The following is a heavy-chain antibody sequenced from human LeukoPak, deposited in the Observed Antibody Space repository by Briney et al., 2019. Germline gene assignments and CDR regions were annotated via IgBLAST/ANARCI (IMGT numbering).Heavy chain of an antibody. Sequence: GGSLRLSCAASGFTFSSYGMHWVRQAPGKGLEWVAVISYDGSNKYYADSVKGRFTISRDNSKNTLYLQMNSLRAEDTAVYYCAKDGGGYYYGSGSFDYWGQGTLVTVSS. D-gene: IGHD3-10*01. CDR1: GFTFSSYG. CDR3: AKDGGGYYYGSGSFDY. J-gene: IGHJ4*02. V-gene: IGHV3-30*18. CDR2: ISYDGSNK.